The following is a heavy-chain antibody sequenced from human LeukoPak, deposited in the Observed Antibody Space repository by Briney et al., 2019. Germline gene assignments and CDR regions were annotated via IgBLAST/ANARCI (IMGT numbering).Heavy chain of an antibody. CDR3: ARGRRDSITIFGVVIPWFDP. CDR2: INSDGSSK. J-gene: IGHJ5*02. V-gene: IGHV3-74*01. CDR1: GFTFSSYW. Sequence: GGSLRLSCAASGFTFSSYWMHWVRQAPGKGLVWVSRINSDGSSKNYADSVKGRFTISPDNAKNPLYPQINSLRAEDTALYYCARGRRDSITIFGVVIPWFDPSGQGALVTVSS. D-gene: IGHD3-3*01.